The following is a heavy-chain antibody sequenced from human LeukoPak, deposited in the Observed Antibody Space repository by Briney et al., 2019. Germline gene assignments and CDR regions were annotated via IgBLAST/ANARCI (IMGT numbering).Heavy chain of an antibody. V-gene: IGHV1-8*01. D-gene: IGHD3-10*01. Sequence: GASVKVSCKASGYTFTSYDINWVRQATGQGPEWMGWMNPNSGNTGYAQKFQGRVTMTRNTSISTAYMELSSLRSEDTAVYYCAKRLSGSGSYSFDYWGQGTLVTVS. CDR3: AKRLSGSGSYSFDY. CDR2: MNPNSGNT. J-gene: IGHJ4*02. CDR1: GYTFTSYD.